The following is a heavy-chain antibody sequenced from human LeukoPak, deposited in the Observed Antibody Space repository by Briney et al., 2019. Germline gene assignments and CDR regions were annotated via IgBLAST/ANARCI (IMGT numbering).Heavy chain of an antibody. V-gene: IGHV4-34*01. CDR3: ARASSFDKTTRWNPAYFGP. Sequence: SYTLSLTRALHGGSLSDLYWRRILHPPGPGQECIGEFNHSGTTNYNPSLKSRVTISVDTSKNQVSLDLASVTAADTAVYYCARASSFDKTTRWNPAYFGPWGPGSLVTVAS. J-gene: IGHJ5*02. CDR1: GGSLSDLY. D-gene: IGHD1-1*01. CDR2: FNHSGTT.